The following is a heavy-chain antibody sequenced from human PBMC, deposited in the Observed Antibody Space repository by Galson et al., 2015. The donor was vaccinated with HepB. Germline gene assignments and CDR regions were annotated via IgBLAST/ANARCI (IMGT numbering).Heavy chain of an antibody. J-gene: IGHJ6*02. CDR3: SRFDYYFGLDV. V-gene: IGHV1-46*03. CDR2: ISPRGGDT. CDR1: GYKFTNYN. Sequence: SVKVSCKASGYKFTNYNIHWIRQAPGQGLEWMARISPRGGDTTFSQTFRDRVTVTSETSTSTVYMEMNSLTSEDAAVYYCSRFDYYFGLDVWGQGTTVIVSS.